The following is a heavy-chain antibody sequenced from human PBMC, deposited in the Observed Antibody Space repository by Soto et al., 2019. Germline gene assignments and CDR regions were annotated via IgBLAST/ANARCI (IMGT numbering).Heavy chain of an antibody. V-gene: IGHV1-18*01. D-gene: IGHD6-6*01. Sequence: ASVKVSCKASGYTFTSYGISWVRQAPGQGLEWMGWISAYNGNTNYAQKLQGRVTMTTDTFTSTAYMELRSLRSDDTAIYYCARVYSSSSSSPFDYWGQGTPVTVSS. CDR1: GYTFTSYG. CDR3: ARVYSSSSSSPFDY. CDR2: ISAYNGNT. J-gene: IGHJ4*02.